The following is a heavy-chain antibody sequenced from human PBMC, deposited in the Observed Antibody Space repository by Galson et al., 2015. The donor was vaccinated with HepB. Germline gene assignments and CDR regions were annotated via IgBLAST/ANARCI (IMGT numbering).Heavy chain of an antibody. CDR1: GFTFTSYA. D-gene: IGHD2-21*01. J-gene: IGHJ4*02. CDR2: VSGSGGTT. CDR3: AKESLYCGGDCYPRGFDY. Sequence: SLRLSCAASGFTFTSYAMSWVRQAPGKGLEWVSSVSGSGGTTYYADSVKGRLTISRDNSKNTLYLQMNSLRAEDTAVYYCAKESLYCGGDCYPRGFDYWGQGSLVTVSS. V-gene: IGHV3-23*01.